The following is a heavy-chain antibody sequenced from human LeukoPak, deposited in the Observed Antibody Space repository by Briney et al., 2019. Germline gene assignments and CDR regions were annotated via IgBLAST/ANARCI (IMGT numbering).Heavy chain of an antibody. D-gene: IGHD6-13*01. J-gene: IGHJ2*01. CDR2: INHSGST. CDR3: ARNKSGYSSSSWYFDL. CDR1: GGSFSGYY. V-gene: IGHV4-34*01. Sequence: SETLSVTCAVYGGSFSGYYWSWIRQPPGNGLEWIGEINHSGSTNYNPSLKSRVTISVDTSKNQFSLKLSSVTAADTAVYYCARNKSGYSSSSWYFDLWGRGTLVTVSS.